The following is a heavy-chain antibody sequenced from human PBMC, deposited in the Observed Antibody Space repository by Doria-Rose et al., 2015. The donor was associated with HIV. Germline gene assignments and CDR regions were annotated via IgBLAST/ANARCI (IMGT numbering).Heavy chain of an antibody. CDR2: ILSDDER. J-gene: IGHJ4*02. CDR1: GVSLSSPGMG. Sequence: QITLKESGPVLVKPTETLTLTCTVSGVSLSSPGMGVSWIRQPPGKALEWLANILSDDERSYKTSLQSRLNISRGTSKSQVVLTMTDMDPVDTATYYCARIKSSRWYHKYYFDFWGQGTLVIVSA. D-gene: IGHD6-13*01. V-gene: IGHV2-26*01. CDR3: ARIKSSRWYHKYYFDF.